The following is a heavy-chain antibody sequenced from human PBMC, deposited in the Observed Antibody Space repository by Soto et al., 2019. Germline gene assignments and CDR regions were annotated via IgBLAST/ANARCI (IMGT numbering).Heavy chain of an antibody. J-gene: IGHJ3*02. Sequence: TYAVSAGILSRCNRRICLRQPPRKGLEWIGEIYHRGSTNYNPSLKSRVTISVDKSKNQFSPKLSSVTAADTAVHYCACFLFVSLGAGSTIFPFDI. V-gene: IGHV4-4*02. CDR3: ACFLFVSLGAGSTIFPFDI. CDR2: IYHRGST. CDR1: AGILSRCNR. D-gene: IGHD3-3*01.